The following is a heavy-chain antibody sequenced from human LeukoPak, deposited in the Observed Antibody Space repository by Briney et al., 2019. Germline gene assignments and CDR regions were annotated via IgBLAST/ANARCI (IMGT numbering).Heavy chain of an antibody. CDR3: ARSYDVWSRYYGMDV. J-gene: IGHJ6*02. V-gene: IGHV3-66*01. CDR2: IYSGGST. CDR1: GFTVSSNY. D-gene: IGHD3-16*01. Sequence: GGSLRLSCAASGFTVSSNYMSWVRQAPGKGLEWVSVIYSGGSTYYADSVKGRFTISRDSSKNTLYLQMNSLRAEDTAVYYCARSYDVWSRYYGMDVWGQGTTDTVSS.